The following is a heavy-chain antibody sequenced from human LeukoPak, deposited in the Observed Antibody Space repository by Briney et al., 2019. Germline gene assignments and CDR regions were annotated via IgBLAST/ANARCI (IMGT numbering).Heavy chain of an antibody. CDR1: GYTFTGYY. CDR3: ARVPNRGDKFDP. J-gene: IGHJ5*02. V-gene: IGHV1-2*02. D-gene: IGHD4-17*01. CDR2: INPNSGGT. Sequence: ASVKVSCKASGYTFTGYYMHWVRQAPGQGLEWMGWINPNSGGTNYAQKFQGRATMTRDTSISTAYMELSRLRSDDTAVYYCARVPNRGDKFDPWGQGTLVTVSS.